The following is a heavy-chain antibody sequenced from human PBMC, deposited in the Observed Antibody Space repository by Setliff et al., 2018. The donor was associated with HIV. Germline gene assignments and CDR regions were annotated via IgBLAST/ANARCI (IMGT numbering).Heavy chain of an antibody. CDR3: ARPGKAYDSSGYWGY. D-gene: IGHD3-22*01. V-gene: IGHV4-38-2*01. CDR2: IYHSGST. CDR1: GYSISSGYY. J-gene: IGHJ4*02. Sequence: SETLSLTCAVSGYSISSGYYWGWIRQPPGKGLEWIGSIYHSGSTYYNPSLKSRVTISVDTSKNQFSLKLSSVTAADTAVYYCARPGKAYDSSGYWGYRGQGTLVTVSS.